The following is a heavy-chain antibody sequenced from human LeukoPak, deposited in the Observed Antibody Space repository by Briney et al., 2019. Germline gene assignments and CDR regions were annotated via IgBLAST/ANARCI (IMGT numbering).Heavy chain of an antibody. CDR1: GGSFSGYY. V-gene: IGHV4-34*01. CDR2: INHSGST. Sequence: SETLSLTCAVYGGSFSGYYWSWIRQPPGKGLEGIGEINHSGSTNYNPSLKSRVTISVDTSKNQFSLKLSSVTAADTAVYYCASWEPPVDYWGQGTLVTVSS. CDR3: ASWEPPVDY. J-gene: IGHJ4*02. D-gene: IGHD1-26*01.